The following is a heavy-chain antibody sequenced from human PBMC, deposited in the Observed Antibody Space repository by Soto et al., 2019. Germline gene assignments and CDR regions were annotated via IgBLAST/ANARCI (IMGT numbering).Heavy chain of an antibody. CDR2: IYYSGST. CDR3: ARVRAGTTMGLDY. Sequence: SETLSLTCTVSGGSISSYYWSWIRQPPGKGLEWIGYIYYSGSTNYNPSLKSRVTISVDTSKNQFSLKLSSVTAADTAVYYCARVRAGTTMGLDYWGQGTLVTVSS. V-gene: IGHV4-59*01. CDR1: GGSISSYY. J-gene: IGHJ4*02. D-gene: IGHD1-1*01.